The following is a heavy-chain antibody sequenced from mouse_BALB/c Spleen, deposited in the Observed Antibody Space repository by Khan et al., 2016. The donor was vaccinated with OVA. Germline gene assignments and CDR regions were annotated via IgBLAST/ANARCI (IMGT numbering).Heavy chain of an antibody. CDR3: AKFTPDYYSMDY. D-gene: IGHD1-1*01. V-gene: IGHV2-3*01. J-gene: IGHJ4*01. CDR2: IWGDGST. Sequence: QVQLQQPGPGLVAPSESLSITCTVSGFSLSSYGVNWVRQPPGKGLEWLGVIWGDGSTNYHSGLKSRLTINKDNSKSQVFLKLNSLQTYDTATYYCAKFTPDYYSMDYWGQGTSVTVSS. CDR1: GFSLSSYG.